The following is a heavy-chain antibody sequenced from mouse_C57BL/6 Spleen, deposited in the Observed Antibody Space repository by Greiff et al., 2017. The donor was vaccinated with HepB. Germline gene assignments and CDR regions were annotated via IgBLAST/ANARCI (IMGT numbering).Heavy chain of an antibody. CDR2: IDPSDSYT. D-gene: IGHD1-1*01. Sequence: KESCKASGYTFTSYWMHWVKQRPGQGLEWIGEIDPSDSYTNYNQKFKGKSTLTVDKSSSTAYMQLSSLTSEDSAVYYCARWYYGSSYYFDVWGTGTTVTVSS. CDR3: ARWYYGSSYYFDV. J-gene: IGHJ1*03. CDR1: GYTFTSYW. V-gene: IGHV1-69*01.